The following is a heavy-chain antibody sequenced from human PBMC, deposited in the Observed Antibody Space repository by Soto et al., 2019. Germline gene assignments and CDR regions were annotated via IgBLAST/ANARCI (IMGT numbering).Heavy chain of an antibody. CDR2: INSNGSNR. Sequence: GGSLRLSCAASGFTFSSYAMSWVRQAPGKGLVWVSGINSNGSNRDYADSVKGRFTISRDNAKNTLYLQMNSLGAEDTAVYYCAKGGCSSTSCLDPWGQGTLVTVSS. CDR1: GFTFSSYA. V-gene: IGHV3-74*01. D-gene: IGHD2-2*01. J-gene: IGHJ5*02. CDR3: AKGGCSSTSCLDP.